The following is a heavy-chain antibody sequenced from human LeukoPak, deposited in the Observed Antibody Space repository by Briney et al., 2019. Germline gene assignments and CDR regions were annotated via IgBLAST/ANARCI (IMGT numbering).Heavy chain of an antibody. CDR1: GYTFTGYY. V-gene: IGHV1-2*02. CDR3: ARDPPGYSSGWRENWFDP. D-gene: IGHD6-19*01. Sequence: ASVKVSCKASGYTFTGYYMHWVRQAPGQGLEWMGWINPNSGGTNYAQKFQGRVTMTRDTSISTAYMELSRLRSDDTAVYYCARDPPGYSSGWRENWFDPWGQGTLVTVSS. CDR2: INPNSGGT. J-gene: IGHJ5*02.